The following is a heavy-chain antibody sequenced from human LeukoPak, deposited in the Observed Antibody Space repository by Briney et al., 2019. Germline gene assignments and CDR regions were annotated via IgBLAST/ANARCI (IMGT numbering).Heavy chain of an antibody. Sequence: ASVKVSCKSSGYXFTTYYIHWVRQAPGQGLEWMGWISPNSGGTNYAQKFQGRVTMTRDTSISTAYMELSRLRSDDTAVYYCARLTSSWFDSWGQGTLVTVSS. J-gene: IGHJ5*01. CDR2: ISPNSGGT. CDR1: GYXFTTYY. CDR3: ARLTSSWFDS. D-gene: IGHD2-2*01. V-gene: IGHV1-2*02.